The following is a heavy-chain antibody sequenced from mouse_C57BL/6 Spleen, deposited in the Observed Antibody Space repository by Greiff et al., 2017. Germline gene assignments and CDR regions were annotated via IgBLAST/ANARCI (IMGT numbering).Heavy chain of an antibody. V-gene: IGHV1-64*01. J-gene: IGHJ1*03. CDR2: IHPNSGST. D-gene: IGHD4-1*01. Sequence: QVQLQQPGAELVKPGASVKLSCKASGYTFTSYWMHWVKQRPGQGLEWIGMIHPNSGSTNYNEKFKSKATLTVDKSSSTAYMQLSSLTSEDSAVYYCARELTGKWYFDVWGTGTTVTVSS. CDR3: ARELTGKWYFDV. CDR1: GYTFTSYW.